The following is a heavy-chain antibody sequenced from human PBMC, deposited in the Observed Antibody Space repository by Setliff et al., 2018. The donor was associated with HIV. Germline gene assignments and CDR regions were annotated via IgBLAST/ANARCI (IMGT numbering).Heavy chain of an antibody. CDR1: GGSISRGSYY. J-gene: IGHJ6*03. V-gene: IGHV4-61*02. CDR2: IYTNGNT. Sequence: SETLSLTCTVAGGSISRGSYYWSWIRQPAGKGLEWIGRIYTNGNTNYNPSLKIRVTVSADTSKNQFSLKVTSVTAADTAVYYCTKDLWGDDYYYNNMDVWGKGTTVTVSS. CDR3: TKDLWGDDYYYNNMDV. D-gene: IGHD2-21*02.